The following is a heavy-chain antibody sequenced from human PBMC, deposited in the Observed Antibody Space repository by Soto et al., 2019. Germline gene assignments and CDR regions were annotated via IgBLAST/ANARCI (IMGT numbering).Heavy chain of an antibody. CDR2: ISQSGNT. J-gene: IGHJ4*02. D-gene: IGHD6-6*01. V-gene: IGHV4-34*01. Sequence: PSETLSLTCSIYSGSFSGYYWSWIRQPPGKGLEWIGEISQSGNTNYSPSLKSRVSISIDTSKKQFSLNLASVSAADTAVYYCARAPKVSGSSQTRPDFWGEGTIVTV. CDR1: SGSFSGYY. CDR3: ARAPKVSGSSQTRPDF.